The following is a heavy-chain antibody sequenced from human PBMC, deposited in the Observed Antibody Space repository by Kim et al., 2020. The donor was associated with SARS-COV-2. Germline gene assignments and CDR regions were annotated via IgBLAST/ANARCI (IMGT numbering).Heavy chain of an antibody. D-gene: IGHD6-13*01. Sequence: SETLSLTCTVSGGSISSGGYYWSWIRQHPGKGLEWIGYIYYSGSTYYNPSLKSRVTISVDTSKNQFSLKLSSVTAADTAVYYCARALAAAGIFYYGMDVWGQGTTVTVSS. CDR1: GGSISSGGYY. CDR3: ARALAAAGIFYYGMDV. J-gene: IGHJ6*02. CDR2: IYYSGST. V-gene: IGHV4-31*03.